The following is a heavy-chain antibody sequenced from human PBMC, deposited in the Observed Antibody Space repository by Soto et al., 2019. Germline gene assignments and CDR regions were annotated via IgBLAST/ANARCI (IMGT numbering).Heavy chain of an antibody. Sequence: SETMSLTCTVSGGSLSNHFWSWIRQPPGKGLEWIGYIHYSGSTNYNPSLKSRVTISVDTSKNQFSLKLSSVTAADTAVYYCARAKAPLYSSSWYWFDPWGQGTLVTVSS. J-gene: IGHJ5*02. V-gene: IGHV4-59*08. CDR2: IHYSGST. CDR1: GGSLSNHF. CDR3: ARAKAPLYSSSWYWFDP. D-gene: IGHD6-13*01.